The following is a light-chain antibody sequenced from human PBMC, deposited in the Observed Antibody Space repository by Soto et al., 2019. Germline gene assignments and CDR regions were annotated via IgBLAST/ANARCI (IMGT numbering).Light chain of an antibody. CDR2: YAR. Sequence: DIQMTQTPSSLSASVGDRVTITCRASQSITIYLNWYQQKPGKAPKLLIYYARTLQTGVPSRFSGSGSGTDFLLTISSLQPEDSATYYCQQRLSTPLTFGGGTKVEMK. V-gene: IGKV1-39*01. J-gene: IGKJ4*01. CDR3: QQRLSTPLT. CDR1: QSITIY.